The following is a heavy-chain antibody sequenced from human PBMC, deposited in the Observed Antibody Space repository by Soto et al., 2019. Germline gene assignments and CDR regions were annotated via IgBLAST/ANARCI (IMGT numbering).Heavy chain of an antibody. CDR3: ARGWYSSSWYPLQH. D-gene: IGHD6-13*01. CDR2: IIPIFGTA. J-gene: IGHJ1*01. Sequence: QVQLVQSGAEVKKPGSSVKVSCKASGGTFSSYAISWVRQAPGQGLEWMGGIIPIFGTANYAQKFQGRVTITADESTSTAYMERSSLRSEDTAVYYCARGWYSSSWYPLQHWGQGTLVTVSS. CDR1: GGTFSSYA. V-gene: IGHV1-69*12.